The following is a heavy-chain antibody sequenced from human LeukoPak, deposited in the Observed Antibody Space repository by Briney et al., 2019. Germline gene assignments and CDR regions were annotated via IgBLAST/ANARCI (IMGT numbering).Heavy chain of an antibody. V-gene: IGHV3-7*01. Sequence: PGGSLELSCAASGFTFSSRWMGWVRQAPGKGLEWVANIRNDGLTQYYLDSVKGRFPISRDNAKDSLSLQMNSLRAEDTAVYFCARHGDYCFDLWGQGTLVTVSS. D-gene: IGHD4-17*01. CDR1: GFTFSSRW. CDR2: IRNDGLTQ. J-gene: IGHJ4*02. CDR3: ARHGDYCFDL.